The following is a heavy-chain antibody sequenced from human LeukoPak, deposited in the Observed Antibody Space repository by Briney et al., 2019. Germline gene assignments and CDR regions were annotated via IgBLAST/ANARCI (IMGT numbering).Heavy chain of an antibody. V-gene: IGHV4-59*01. J-gene: IGHJ6*03. CDR3: ARDRWGSTSSESRTDYYYYYMDV. Sequence: SETLSLTCTVSGGSISSYYWNWIRQPPGKGLEWIGYIYYSGITNYNPSLKSRVTISVDTSKNQFSLKLSSVTAADTAVYYCARDRWGSTSSESRTDYYYYYMDVWGKGTTVTVSS. CDR1: GGSISSYY. D-gene: IGHD6-6*01. CDR2: IYYSGIT.